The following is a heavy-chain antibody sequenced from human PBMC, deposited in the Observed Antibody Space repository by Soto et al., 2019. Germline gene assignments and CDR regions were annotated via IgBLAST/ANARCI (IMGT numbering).Heavy chain of an antibody. CDR3: ARGGFIVVVVAATENWFDP. CDR1: GGSFSGYY. CDR2: INHSGST. Sequence: SETLSLTCAVYGGSFSGYYWSWIRQPPGKGLEWIGEINHSGSTNYNPSLKSRVTISVDTSKNQFSLKLCSVTAADTAVYYCARGGFIVVVVAATENWFDPWGQGTLVTVSS. D-gene: IGHD2-15*01. V-gene: IGHV4-34*01. J-gene: IGHJ5*02.